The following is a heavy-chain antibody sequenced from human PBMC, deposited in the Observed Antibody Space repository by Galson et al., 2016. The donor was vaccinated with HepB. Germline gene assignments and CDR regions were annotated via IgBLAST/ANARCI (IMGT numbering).Heavy chain of an antibody. V-gene: IGHV3-21*06. CDR1: GFTFSLYN. CDR2: ISESNTYI. J-gene: IGHJ4*02. Sequence: SLRLSCAASGFTFSLYNMNWVRQAPGKGLEWVSSISESNTYIYYADPVKGRFAISRDNGNNSLYLQMNSLRAEDTGVYFCASTFPPLGTAAGADYWGQGTLVTVSS. D-gene: IGHD6-13*01. CDR3: ASTFPPLGTAAGADY.